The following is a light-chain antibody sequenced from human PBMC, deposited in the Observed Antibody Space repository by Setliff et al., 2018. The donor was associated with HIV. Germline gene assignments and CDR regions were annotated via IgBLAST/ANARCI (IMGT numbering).Light chain of an antibody. CDR3: SSYTGSSTDIDV. CDR2: EVT. CDR1: SSDVGGYNY. Sequence: QSALTQPASVSGSPGQSITISCTGTSSDVGGYNYVSWYQQHPGKAPKLMIYEVTNRPSGVSNRFSGSKFGNTASLTISGLQADDEADYYCSSYTGSSTDIDVFGTGTKVTVL. V-gene: IGLV2-14*01. J-gene: IGLJ1*01.